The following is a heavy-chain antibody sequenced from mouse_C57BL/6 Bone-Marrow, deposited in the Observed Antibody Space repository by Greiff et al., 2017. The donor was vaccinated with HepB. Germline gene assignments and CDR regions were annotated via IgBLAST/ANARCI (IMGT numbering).Heavy chain of an antibody. CDR2: IHPNSGST. Sequence: QVQLQQSGAELVKPGASVKLSCKASGYTFTSYWMHWVKQRPGQGLEWIGMIHPNSGSTNYNEKFKSKATLTVDKSSSTAYMQLSSLTSEDSAVYYCARDGDGEFAFWGQGTVVTVSA. V-gene: IGHV1-64*01. D-gene: IGHD2-3*01. J-gene: IGHJ3*01. CDR3: ARDGDGEFAF. CDR1: GYTFTSYW.